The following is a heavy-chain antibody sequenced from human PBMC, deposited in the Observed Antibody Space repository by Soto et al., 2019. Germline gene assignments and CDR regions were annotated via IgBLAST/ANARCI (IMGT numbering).Heavy chain of an antibody. CDR1: GYTFTGYY. J-gene: IGHJ6*03. Sequence: ASVKVSCKASGYTFTGYYMHWVRQAPGQGLEWMGWINAYSGNTNYAQKLQGRVTMTTDTSTSTAYMELRSLRSDDTAVYYCARDNYDIDMDVWGKGTTVTVSS. CDR3: ARDNYDIDMDV. CDR2: INAYSGNT. D-gene: IGHD3-9*01. V-gene: IGHV1-18*04.